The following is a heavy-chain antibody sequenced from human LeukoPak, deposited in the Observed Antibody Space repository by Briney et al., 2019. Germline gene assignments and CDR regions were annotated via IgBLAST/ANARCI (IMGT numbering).Heavy chain of an antibody. CDR3: ARVGTPSYYYYMDV. CDR2: INSDGSST. Sequence: PGGSLRLSCAASGLTFSSYWMHWVRHAPGKGLVWVSRINSDGSSTTYADSVKGRFTISRDNAKNTLYLQMNSLRAEDTAVYYCARVGTPSYYYYMDVWGKGTTVTVSS. D-gene: IGHD1-1*01. J-gene: IGHJ6*03. V-gene: IGHV3-74*01. CDR1: GLTFSSYW.